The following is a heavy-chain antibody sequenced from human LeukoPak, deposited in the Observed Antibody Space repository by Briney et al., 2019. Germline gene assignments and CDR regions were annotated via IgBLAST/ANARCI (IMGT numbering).Heavy chain of an antibody. J-gene: IGHJ4*02. CDR3: ARITYCSGGSCY. CDR1: RYTFTSYD. V-gene: IGHV1-8*02. CDR2: MNPNSGNT. D-gene: IGHD2-15*01. Sequence: ASVKVSCKASRYTFTSYDINWVRQATGQGLEWMGWMNPNSGNTGYAQKFQGRVTMTRNTSISTAYMELSSLRSEDTAVYYCARITYCSGGSCYWGQGTLVTVSS.